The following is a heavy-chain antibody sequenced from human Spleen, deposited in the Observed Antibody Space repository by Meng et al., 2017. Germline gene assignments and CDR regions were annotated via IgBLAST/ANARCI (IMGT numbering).Heavy chain of an antibody. CDR2: INHSGST. CDR1: GGPFSGYF. CDR3: ARFLAVSGSYYFDY. J-gene: IGHJ4*02. V-gene: IGHV4-34*01. D-gene: IGHD1-26*01. Sequence: QGQLQQWGAGLLAPSETLSLTCVVSGGPFSGYFWSWIRQPPGKGLEWIGEINHSGSTSYNPSLKSLVTISVDTSKNQFSLKLSAVTAADTAVYYCARFLAVSGSYYFDYWGQGTLVTVSS.